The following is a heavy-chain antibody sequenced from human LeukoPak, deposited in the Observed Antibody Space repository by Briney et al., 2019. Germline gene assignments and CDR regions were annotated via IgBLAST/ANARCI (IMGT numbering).Heavy chain of an antibody. V-gene: IGHV3-53*01. Sequence: PGGSLRLSCAASGFTVSSNYMSWVRQAPGKGLEWVSVIYSGGSTYYADSVKGRFTISRDSSKNTLYLQMNSLRAEDTAVYYCARQAGYYYYGMDVWGKGTTVTVSS. CDR1: GFTVSSNY. CDR2: IYSGGST. J-gene: IGHJ6*04. CDR3: ARQAGYYYYGMDV.